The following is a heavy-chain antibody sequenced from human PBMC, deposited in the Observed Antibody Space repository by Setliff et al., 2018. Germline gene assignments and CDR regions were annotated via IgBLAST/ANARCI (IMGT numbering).Heavy chain of an antibody. CDR3: ARVGPLTDDAFDI. D-gene: IGHD1-26*01. Sequence: GESLKISCKGSGNSFTNYWIGWVRQMPGKGLEWMGIIYPGDSDTRYSPSFQGHITISADKSINTAYLQWSSLKASDTAIYYCARVGPLTDDAFDIWGQGTMVTVS. CDR1: GNSFTNYW. CDR2: IYPGDSDT. V-gene: IGHV5-51*01. J-gene: IGHJ3*02.